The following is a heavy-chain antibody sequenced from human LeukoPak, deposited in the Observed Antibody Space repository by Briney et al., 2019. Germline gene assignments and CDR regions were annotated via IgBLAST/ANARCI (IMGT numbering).Heavy chain of an antibody. J-gene: IGHJ5*02. CDR2: INHSGST. CDR1: GGSFSGYY. D-gene: IGHD3-3*01. Sequence: SETLSLTCAVYGGSFSGYYWSWIRQPPGKGLEWIGEINHSGSTNYNPSLKSRVTISVDTSKNQFSLKLSSVTAADTAVYYCARGPLRSGYYRPNWFDPWGQGTLVTVSS. CDR3: ARGPLRSGYYRPNWFDP. V-gene: IGHV4-34*01.